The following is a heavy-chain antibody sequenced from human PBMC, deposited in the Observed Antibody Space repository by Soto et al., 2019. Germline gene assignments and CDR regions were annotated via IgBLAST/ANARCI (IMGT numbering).Heavy chain of an antibody. CDR3: ARDLGSSWSKWFDP. J-gene: IGHJ5*02. V-gene: IGHV4-31*03. CDR2: IYYSGST. CDR1: GGCISSGGYY. Sequence: SETLSLTCTVSGGCISSGGYYWSLILQHPGKGLEWIGYIYYSGSTYYKPSLKSRLTISVDTYKNQFSLKLSSVTDEDTAVYYCARDLGSSWSKWFDPWGQGTLVTVSS. D-gene: IGHD6-13*01.